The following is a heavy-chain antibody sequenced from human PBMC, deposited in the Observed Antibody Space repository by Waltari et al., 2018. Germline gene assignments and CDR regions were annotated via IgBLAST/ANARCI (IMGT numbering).Heavy chain of an antibody. J-gene: IGHJ4*02. CDR1: GGSISSGSYY. CDR2: IYTSGRN. D-gene: IGHD5-18*01. Sequence: QVQLQESGPGLVKPSQTLSLTCTVSGGSISSGSYYWSWIRQPAGKGLEWIGRIYTSGRNNYNPSLKSRGTISVETSKNQFSLKLSSVTAADTAVYYCARAKDRSDTAMGIFDYWGQGTLVTVSS. V-gene: IGHV4-61*02. CDR3: ARAKDRSDTAMGIFDY.